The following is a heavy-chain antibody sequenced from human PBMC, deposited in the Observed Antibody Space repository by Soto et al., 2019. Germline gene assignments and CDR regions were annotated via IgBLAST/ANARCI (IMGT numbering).Heavy chain of an antibody. CDR1: GFTFNSYA. Sequence: PGGSLRLSCVVSGFTFNSYAMDWMRQAPGKGLEWVALVSFDGSDKSYADSVKGRFTISRDNSKNTLYLQMNSLRAEDTAVYFCARDSLRTGVSWFEFWGEGTLVTVSS. CDR2: VSFDGSDK. CDR3: ARDSLRTGVSWFEF. D-gene: IGHD2-8*01. J-gene: IGHJ5*01. V-gene: IGHV3-30-3*01.